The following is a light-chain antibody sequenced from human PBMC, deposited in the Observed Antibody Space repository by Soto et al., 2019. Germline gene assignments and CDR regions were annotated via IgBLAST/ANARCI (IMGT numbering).Light chain of an antibody. J-gene: IGLJ2*01. CDR3: AAWDDSLNGVV. CDR1: NSNIGANT. V-gene: IGLV1-44*01. Sequence: QSMLTQPPSASGTPGQRVTISCSGSNSNIGANTVNWYQHLPGTAPKLLIYSNSQRPPGVPDRFSGSKSGTSASLAISGLQSEDEADYYCAAWDDSLNGVVFGGGTKLTVL. CDR2: SNS.